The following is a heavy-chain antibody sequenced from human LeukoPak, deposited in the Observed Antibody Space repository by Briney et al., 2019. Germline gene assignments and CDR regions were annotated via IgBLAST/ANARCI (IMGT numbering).Heavy chain of an antibody. CDR3: ATYRQVSLPFES. V-gene: IGHV3-7*03. J-gene: IGHJ4*02. CDR1: GFTFSSRDW. Sequence: GGSLRLSCVASGFTFSSRDWMTWVRQAPGKGLEWVAHIKQDGSEKNYVDSVKGRFTISRDNSKNTLCLQMNSLTAEDTAIYYCATYRQVSLPFESWGQGTLVTVSS. CDR2: IKQDGSEK. D-gene: IGHD3-16*02.